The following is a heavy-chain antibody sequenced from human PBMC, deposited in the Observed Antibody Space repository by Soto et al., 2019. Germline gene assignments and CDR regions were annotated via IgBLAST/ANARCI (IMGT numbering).Heavy chain of an antibody. D-gene: IGHD3-3*01. CDR1: GFTFSSYA. Sequence: EVQLLESGGGLVQPGGSLRLSCAASGFTFSSYAMSWVRQALGKGLEWVSAISGSGGSTYYADSVKGRFSISRDNSKNTLYLQMNSLRAEDTAVYYCAKALARYYDSWSGNPVDYWGQRGLVTVS. V-gene: IGHV3-23*01. J-gene: IGHJ4*02. CDR3: AKALARYYDSWSGNPVDY. CDR2: ISGSGGST.